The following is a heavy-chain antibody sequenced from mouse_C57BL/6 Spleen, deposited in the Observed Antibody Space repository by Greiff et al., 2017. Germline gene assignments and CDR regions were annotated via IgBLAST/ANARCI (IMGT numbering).Heavy chain of an antibody. CDR2: IYPRSGNT. Sequence: VQLQESGAELARPGASVKLSCKASGYTFTSYGISWVKQRTGQGLEWIGEIYPRSGNTYYNEKVKGKATLTADKSSSTAYMELRSLTSEDYAVYFGARRKGDSSGPYAMDYWGQGTSVTVSS. CDR1: GYTFTSYG. J-gene: IGHJ4*01. D-gene: IGHD3-2*02. V-gene: IGHV1-81*01. CDR3: ARRKGDSSGPYAMDY.